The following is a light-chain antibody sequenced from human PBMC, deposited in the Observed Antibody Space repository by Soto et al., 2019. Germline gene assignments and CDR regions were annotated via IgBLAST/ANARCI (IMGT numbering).Light chain of an antibody. Sequence: QSALTQPASVSGSPGQSITISCTGSSSDDGGYNYVSWYQQHPGKAPKLMIYDVSNRPSGVSNRFSGSKSGNTASLTISGLQAEDDADYYCSSYTSSSTLVFGTGTKLTVL. J-gene: IGLJ1*01. V-gene: IGLV2-14*01. CDR3: SSYTSSSTLV. CDR1: SSDDGGYNY. CDR2: DVS.